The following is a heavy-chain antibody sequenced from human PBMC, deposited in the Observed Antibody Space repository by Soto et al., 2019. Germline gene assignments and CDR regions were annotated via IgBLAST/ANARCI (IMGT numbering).Heavy chain of an antibody. Sequence: ASETLSLTCTVSGGSISSYYWSWIRQPAGKGLEWIGRIYTSGSTNYNPSLKSRVTMSVDTSKNQFSLKLSSVTAADTAVYYCARVMVGYSSGPGYYYYYGMDVWGQGTTVTVSS. D-gene: IGHD6-19*01. CDR2: IYTSGST. J-gene: IGHJ6*02. CDR1: GGSISSYY. CDR3: ARVMVGYSSGPGYYYYYGMDV. V-gene: IGHV4-4*07.